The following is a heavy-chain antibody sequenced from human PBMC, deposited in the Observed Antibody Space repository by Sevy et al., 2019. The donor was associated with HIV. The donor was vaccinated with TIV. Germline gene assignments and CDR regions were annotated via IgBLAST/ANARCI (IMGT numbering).Heavy chain of an antibody. CDR1: GFIFSDYY. CDR2: IDSSATTM. CDR3: ARDQFYYDSSGYHPTNTFDI. V-gene: IGHV3-11*01. Sequence: GGSLRLSCAASGFIFSDYYMTWIRQAPGKGLEWVSYIDSSATTMYYADSVKGRFTISRDNAKNSLFLQMNSLRAEDTAVYYCARDQFYYDSSGYHPTNTFDIWGQGTVVTVSS. D-gene: IGHD3-22*01. J-gene: IGHJ3*02.